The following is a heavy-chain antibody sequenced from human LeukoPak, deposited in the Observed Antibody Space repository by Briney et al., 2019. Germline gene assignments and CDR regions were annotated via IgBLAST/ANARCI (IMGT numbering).Heavy chain of an antibody. D-gene: IGHD3-9*01. Sequence: ASVKVSCKASGYTFTGYYMHWVRQAPGQGLEWMGWINPNSGGTNYAQKFQGRVTMTRDTSISTAYMELSRLRSDDTAVYYCARGIYDILTGYSRSNAFDIWGQGTMVTVSS. CDR1: GYTFTGYY. V-gene: IGHV1-2*02. CDR3: ARGIYDILTGYSRSNAFDI. J-gene: IGHJ3*02. CDR2: INPNSGGT.